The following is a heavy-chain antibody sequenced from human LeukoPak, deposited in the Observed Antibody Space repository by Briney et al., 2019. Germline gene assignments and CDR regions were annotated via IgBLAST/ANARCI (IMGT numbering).Heavy chain of an antibody. CDR3: ARESNYYGSGTGWFDP. J-gene: IGHJ5*02. Sequence: SETLSLTCTVSGGSISSSSYYWGWIRQPPGTGLEWIGSIYYSGSNYYNPSLKSRVTVSVDTSKNQFSLRLSSVTAADTAVYYCARESNYYGSGTGWFDPWGQGTLVTVSS. D-gene: IGHD3-10*01. CDR1: GGSISSSSYY. CDR2: IYYSGSN. V-gene: IGHV4-39*07.